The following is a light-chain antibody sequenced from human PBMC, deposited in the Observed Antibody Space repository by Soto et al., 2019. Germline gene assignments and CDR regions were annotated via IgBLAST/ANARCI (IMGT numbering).Light chain of an antibody. J-gene: IGLJ2*01. Sequence: QAVVTQEPSLTVSPGGTVTLTCASSTGAVTSGYYPNWFQQKPGQAPGALIYSTSNKHSWTPARFSGSLLGGKAALTLSGVQPEDEAEYYCLLYYGGAQPVFGGGTKLTVL. CDR1: TGAVTSGYY. V-gene: IGLV7-43*01. CDR3: LLYYGGAQPV. CDR2: STS.